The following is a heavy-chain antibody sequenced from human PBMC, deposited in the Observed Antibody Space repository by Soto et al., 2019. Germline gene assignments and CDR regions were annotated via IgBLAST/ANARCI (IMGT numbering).Heavy chain of an antibody. J-gene: IGHJ4*02. D-gene: IGHD6-13*01. Sequence: QVPLQQWGAGLLKPSETLSLTCAVYGGSFSDYFWTWIRQSPGKGLEWIAEINHSGTTNYNPSLKNRVXXSXDXXKNQFFLKLNSVSAADTAVYYCAREVSSTSWYVDSWGQGTPVIVSS. CDR2: INHSGTT. V-gene: IGHV4-34*02. CDR1: GGSFSDYF. CDR3: AREVSSTSWYVDS.